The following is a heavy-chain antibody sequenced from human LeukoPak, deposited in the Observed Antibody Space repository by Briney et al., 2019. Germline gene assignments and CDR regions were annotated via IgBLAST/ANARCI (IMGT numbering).Heavy chain of an antibody. CDR1: RGSISNYY. J-gene: IGHJ4*02. D-gene: IGHD3-22*01. CDR3: ARAQATYYYDSSGYYYGGYFDY. Sequence: SETLSLTCTVSRGSISNYYWSWIRQPPGKGLEWMGYIHYSGSTNYNPSLKSRVTISVDTSKNQFSLKLSSVTAADTAVYYYARAQATYYYDSSGYYYGGYFDYWGQGTLVTVSS. V-gene: IGHV4-59*01. CDR2: IHYSGST.